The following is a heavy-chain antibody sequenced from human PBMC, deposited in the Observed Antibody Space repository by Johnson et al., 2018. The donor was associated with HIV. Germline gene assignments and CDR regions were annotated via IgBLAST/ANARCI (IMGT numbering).Heavy chain of an antibody. CDR3: AKVHSSSSLNGAFDI. D-gene: IGHD6-6*01. CDR2: ISSNGGST. V-gene: IGHV3-64*01. CDR1: RFTFSSYA. J-gene: IGHJ3*02. Sequence: VQLVESGGGLVQPGGSLRLSCAASRFTFSSYAMHWVRQAPGRGLEYVSAISSNGGSTYYANSVKGRFTISRDNSKNTLYLQMNSLRAEDTALYYCAKVHSSSSLNGAFDIWGQGTMVTVSS.